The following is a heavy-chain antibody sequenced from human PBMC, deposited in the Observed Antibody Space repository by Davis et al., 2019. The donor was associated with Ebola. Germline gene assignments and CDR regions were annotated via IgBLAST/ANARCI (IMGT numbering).Heavy chain of an antibody. J-gene: IGHJ6*02. V-gene: IGHV6-1*01. D-gene: IGHD3-16*01. CDR3: VRGWGRSGLDV. CDR1: GDSVLGKNGA. Sequence: PSETLSLTCDISGDSVLGKNGAWNWIRQSPSRGLEWLGRTYYTSKWHNNYGESVQSRITINPDTSKNQLSLQLNSVTPEDTALYYCVRGWGRSGLDVWGQGTTVTVSS. CDR2: TYYTSKWHN.